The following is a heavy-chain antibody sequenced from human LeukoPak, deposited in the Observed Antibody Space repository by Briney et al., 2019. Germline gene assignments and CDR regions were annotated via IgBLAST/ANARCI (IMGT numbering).Heavy chain of an antibody. D-gene: IGHD3-16*01. CDR3: ARETSQKGAHYMDV. CDR1: GGSISSSSYY. V-gene: IGHV4-39*07. Sequence: SETLSLTCTVSGGSISSSSYYWGWIRQPPGKGLEWIGSIYYSGSTYYNPSLKSRVTISVDMSKNQFSLKLSSVTAADTAVYYCARETSQKGAHYMDVWGKGTTVTISS. CDR2: IYYSGST. J-gene: IGHJ6*03.